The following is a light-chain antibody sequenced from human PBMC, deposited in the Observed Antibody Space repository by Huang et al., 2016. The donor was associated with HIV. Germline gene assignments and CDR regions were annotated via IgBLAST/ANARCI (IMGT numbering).Light chain of an antibody. J-gene: IGKJ2*01. CDR1: QSVSSSY. V-gene: IGKV3-20*01. CDR2: GAS. CDR3: QQYGSSPET. Sequence: EIVLTQSPGILSLSPGERATLSCRASQSVSSSYLAWYQQKPGQSPRLLSYGASSRATGIPDRFSGSGSGTEFSRTISRLEPEDFAVYYCQQYGSSPETFGQGTKLEIK.